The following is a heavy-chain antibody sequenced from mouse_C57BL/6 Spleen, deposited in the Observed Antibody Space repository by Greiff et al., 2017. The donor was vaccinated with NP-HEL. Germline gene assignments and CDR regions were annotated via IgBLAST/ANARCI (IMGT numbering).Heavy chain of an antibody. V-gene: IGHV1-42*01. CDR2: INPSTGGT. D-gene: IGHD1-1*01. J-gene: IGHJ2*01. CDR1: GYSFTGYY. Sequence: VQLQQSGPELVKPGASVKISCKASGYSFTGYYMNWVKQSPEKSLEWIGEINPSTGGTTYNQKFKAKATLTVDKSSSTAYMQLKSLTSEDSAVYYCARGLLLRDFDYWGQGTTLTVSS. CDR3: ARGLLLRDFDY.